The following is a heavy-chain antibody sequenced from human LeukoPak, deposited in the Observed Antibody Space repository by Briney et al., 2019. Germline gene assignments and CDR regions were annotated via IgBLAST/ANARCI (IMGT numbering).Heavy chain of an antibody. CDR1: GGSFSGYY. V-gene: IGHV4-34*01. D-gene: IGHD6-6*01. CDR3: ARSGKRGSSSSFSYYYGMDV. J-gene: IGHJ6*02. CDR2: INHSGST. Sequence: SETLSLTCAVYGGSFSGYYWSWIRQPPGKGLEWSGEINHSGSTNYNPSLKSRVTISVDTSKNQFSLKLSSVTAADTAVYYRARSGKRGSSSSFSYYYGMDVWGQGTTVTVSS.